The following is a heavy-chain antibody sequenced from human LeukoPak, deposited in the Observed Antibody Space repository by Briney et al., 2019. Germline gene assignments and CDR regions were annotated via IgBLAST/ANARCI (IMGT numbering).Heavy chain of an antibody. V-gene: IGHV3-73*01. J-gene: IGHJ4*02. Sequence: GGSLRLSCAASGFTFSGSAMHWVRQASGKGLEWVGRIRSKANSYATAYSPSLKGRFTISRDDSKNTAYLQMNSLKTEDTAVYYCTSAKAVAGGGFDYWGQGTLVTVSS. CDR1: GFTFSGSA. D-gene: IGHD6-19*01. CDR2: IRSKANSYAT. CDR3: TSAKAVAGGGFDY.